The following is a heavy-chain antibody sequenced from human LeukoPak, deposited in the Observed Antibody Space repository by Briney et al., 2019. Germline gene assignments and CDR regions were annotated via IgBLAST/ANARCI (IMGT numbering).Heavy chain of an antibody. D-gene: IGHD6-13*01. CDR3: ARVWGQLVDF. J-gene: IGHJ4*02. CDR1: GFTFSSYT. Sequence: GGSLRLSCAASGFTFSSYTMNWVRQAPGKGLECVSSITSSSSYTYYADSVKGRFTISRDNAKNSLYLQMNSLRAEDTAVYYCARVWGQLVDFWGQGTLLTVSS. V-gene: IGHV3-21*01. CDR2: ITSSSSYT.